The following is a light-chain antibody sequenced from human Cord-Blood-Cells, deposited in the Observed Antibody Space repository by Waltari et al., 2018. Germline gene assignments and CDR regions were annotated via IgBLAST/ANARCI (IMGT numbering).Light chain of an antibody. CDR1: SRNVGGYNY. Sequence: QSALTQPRSVSGSPGQPFTIPCPGTSRNVGGYNYVPWYQQHPGKAPKLMIYDVSKRPSGVPDRFSGSKSGNTASLTISGLQAEDEADYYCCSYAGSYTWVFGGGTKLTVL. J-gene: IGLJ3*02. CDR3: CSYAGSYTWV. V-gene: IGLV2-11*01. CDR2: DVS.